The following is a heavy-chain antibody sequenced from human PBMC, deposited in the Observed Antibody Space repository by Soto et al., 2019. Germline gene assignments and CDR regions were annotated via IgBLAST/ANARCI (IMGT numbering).Heavy chain of an antibody. CDR3: ARQGYSSNYYVSFDI. CDR1: GYAFTWFN. CDR2: ISAYNGNT. Sequence: GASVKVSCKASGYAFTWFNIHWVRQAPGQRLEWMGWISAYNGNTNYAQKLQGRVTMTTDTSTSTAYMELRSLTSDDTAVYYCARQGYSSNYYVSFDIWGQGTMVTVSS. J-gene: IGHJ3*02. D-gene: IGHD6-13*01. V-gene: IGHV1-18*01.